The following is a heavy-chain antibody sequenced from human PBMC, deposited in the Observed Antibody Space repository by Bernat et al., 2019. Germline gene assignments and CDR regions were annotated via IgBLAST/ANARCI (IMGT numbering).Heavy chain of an antibody. J-gene: IGHJ4*02. CDR3: ASYKGGATKDY. V-gene: IGHV3-74*01. D-gene: IGHD5-12*01. Sequence: EVQLVESGGGLVQPGGSLRLSCAASGFTFSSYWMYWVRQAPGKGLVWVSGIDSDGGRITYADSVRGRFTISRDNAKKTLYLQMNGVRAEDTAVYYCASYKGGATKDYWGQGALVTVSS. CDR1: GFTFSSYW. CDR2: IDSDGGRI.